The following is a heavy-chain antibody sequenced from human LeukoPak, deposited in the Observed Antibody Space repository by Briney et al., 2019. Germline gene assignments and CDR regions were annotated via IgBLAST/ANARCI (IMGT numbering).Heavy chain of an antibody. CDR2: INPNSGGT. J-gene: IGHJ4*02. CDR3: ARDRDRYYDSSGPGDY. D-gene: IGHD3-22*01. Sequence: GASVKVSCKASGYTFTGYYMHWVRQAPGRGLEWMGCINPNSGGTNYAQKFQGRVTMTRDTSISTAYMELSRLRSDDTAVYYCARDRDRYYDSSGPGDYWGQGTLVTVSS. CDR1: GYTFTGYY. V-gene: IGHV1-2*02.